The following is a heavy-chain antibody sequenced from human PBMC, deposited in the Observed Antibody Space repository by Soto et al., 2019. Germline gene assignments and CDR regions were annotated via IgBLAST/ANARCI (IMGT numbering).Heavy chain of an antibody. Sequence: GASVKVSCKASGYTFTSYDINWVRQATGQGLEWMGWMNPNSGNTGYAQKFQGRVTVTRNTSISTAYMELSSLRSEDTAVYYCARGFRTLTYYDFWSGYYTGSDGEAIDYWGQGTLVTVSS. V-gene: IGHV1-8*01. CDR2: MNPNSGNT. J-gene: IGHJ4*02. D-gene: IGHD3-3*01. CDR1: GYTFTSYD. CDR3: ARGFRTLTYYDFWSGYYTGSDGEAIDY.